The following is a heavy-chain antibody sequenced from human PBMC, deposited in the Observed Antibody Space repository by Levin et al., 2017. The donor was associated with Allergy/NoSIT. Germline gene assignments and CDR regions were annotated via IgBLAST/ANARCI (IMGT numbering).Heavy chain of an antibody. Sequence: GGSLRLSCEASGFTFPSYGMSWVRQAPGKGLEWVSTISTSGQSTYYADSVKGRFTVSRDNSKNTLYLHMNSLTAEDTAVYHCAKGVGGYYKNGLDSWGPGTLVTVSS. CDR1: GFTFPSYG. CDR3: AKGVGGYYKNGLDS. CDR2: ISTSGQST. D-gene: IGHD3-10*01. J-gene: IGHJ4*02. V-gene: IGHV3-23*01.